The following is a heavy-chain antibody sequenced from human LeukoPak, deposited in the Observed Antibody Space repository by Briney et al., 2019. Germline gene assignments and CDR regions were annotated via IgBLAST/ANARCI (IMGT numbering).Heavy chain of an antibody. J-gene: IGHJ4*02. Sequence: GASVKVSGKASGYTFTSYGISWVRQAPGQGREGRGWISAYNGNKHYAQKLQGRVTMTTHTSTSTDYMELRSLRSDHTAVYYCARIGNYYDSSGYYYGLDYWGQGTLVTVSS. CDR1: GYTFTSYG. V-gene: IGHV1-18*01. CDR2: ISAYNGNK. CDR3: ARIGNYYDSSGYYYGLDY. D-gene: IGHD3-22*01.